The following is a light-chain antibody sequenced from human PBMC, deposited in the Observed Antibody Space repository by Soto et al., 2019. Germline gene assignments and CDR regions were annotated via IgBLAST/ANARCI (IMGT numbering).Light chain of an antibody. Sequence: EIVLTQSQGTLSLSPGERATLSCRASQSVSSYLAWYQQKPGQAPRLLIYGASNRATGIPARFSGSGSGTDFTLTISSLEPEDFAVYYCQQRGNWPPYTFGQGTKLEIK. J-gene: IGKJ2*01. CDR2: GAS. CDR1: QSVSSY. V-gene: IGKV3-11*01. CDR3: QQRGNWPPYT.